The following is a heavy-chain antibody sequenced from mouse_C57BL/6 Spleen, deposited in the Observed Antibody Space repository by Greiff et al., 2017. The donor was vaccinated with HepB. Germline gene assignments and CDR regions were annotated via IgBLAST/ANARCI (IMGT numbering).Heavy chain of an antibody. Sequence: QVQLQQSGPELVKPGASVKISCKASGYAFSSSWMNWVKQRPGKGLEWIGRIYPGDGDTNYNGKFKGKGTLTADNSSSTAYMQISSLTSEDSAVYFSARRRALLRTSEGNWYFDVWGTGTTITVSS. V-gene: IGHV1-82*01. D-gene: IGHD1-2*01. CDR3: ARRRALLRTSEGNWYFDV. CDR1: GYAFSSSW. CDR2: IYPGDGDT. J-gene: IGHJ1*03.